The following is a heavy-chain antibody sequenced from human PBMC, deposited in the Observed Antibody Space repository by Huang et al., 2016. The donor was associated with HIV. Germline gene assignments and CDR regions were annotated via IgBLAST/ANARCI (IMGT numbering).Heavy chain of an antibody. V-gene: IGHV1-18*04. CDR2: VIANSGDL. CDR1: GFTFTNYG. D-gene: IGHD3-10*01. J-gene: IGHJ4*02. CDR3: VRESLYFGDFLFDH. Sequence: QVQLVQSGAEVKRPGASLKVSFKMSGFTFTNYGFSWVRQAPGQGLEWLGWVIANSGDLNYEVKFEGRVSMTTDTTSGTAYMELRRLTSDDTATYYCVRESLYFGDFLFDHWGQGTPVTVSA.